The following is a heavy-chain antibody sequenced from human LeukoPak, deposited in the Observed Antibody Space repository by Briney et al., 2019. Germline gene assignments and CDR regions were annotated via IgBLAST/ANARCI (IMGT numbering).Heavy chain of an antibody. D-gene: IGHD3-22*01. V-gene: IGHV3-7*01. CDR1: GFTFTSYW. CDR2: IKDDGGEK. J-gene: IGHJ4*02. Sequence: GGSLRLSCAASGFTFTSYWMSWVRQAPGKGLEWVANIKDDGGEKYYVDSVKGRFIISRDNTKNFLYLQMNSLRVEDTAVYYCGRDPYYDALDYWGQGTLVTVSS. CDR3: GRDPYYDALDY.